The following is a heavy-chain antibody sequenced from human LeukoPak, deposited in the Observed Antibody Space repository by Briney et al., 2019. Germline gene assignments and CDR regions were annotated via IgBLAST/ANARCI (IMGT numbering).Heavy chain of an antibody. CDR3: AKLNLDGHVGLDY. Sequence: KTSETLSLTCTVSGGPINTDYWNWIRQPPGKGLEWIGYIYYTGRTNYNPSFKSRLTISIDTSKNQFSLKLSSVTAADTAVYYCAKLNLDGHVGLDYWGQGTLVTVSS. CDR1: GGPINTDY. CDR2: IYYTGRT. V-gene: IGHV4-59*01. D-gene: IGHD3-3*01. J-gene: IGHJ4*02.